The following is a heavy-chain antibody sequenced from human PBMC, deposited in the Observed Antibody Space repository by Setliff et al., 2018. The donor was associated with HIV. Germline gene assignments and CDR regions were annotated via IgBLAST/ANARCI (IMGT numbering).Heavy chain of an antibody. CDR3: ARAYDVLTGYFDY. CDR1: GGTFSSYA. D-gene: IGHD3-9*01. J-gene: IGHJ4*02. CDR2: ISVYNGHT. Sequence: GASVKVSCKASGGTFSSYAISWKRQAPGQGLEWMGWISVYNGHTNFAQKLKDRVTMTTDTSTSKAYMELRSLKSDDTAVDYCARAYDVLTGYFDYWGQGSLVTVSS. V-gene: IGHV1-18*01.